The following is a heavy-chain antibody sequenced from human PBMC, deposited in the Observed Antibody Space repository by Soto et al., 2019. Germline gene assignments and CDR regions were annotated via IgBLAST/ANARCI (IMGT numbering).Heavy chain of an antibody. CDR3: ARGGQWLGNNWFDP. CDR2: INHSGST. D-gene: IGHD6-19*01. Sequence: KPSETLSLTCAVYGGSFSGYYWSWIRQPPGKGLEWIGEINHSGSTNYNPSLKSRVTISVDTSKNQFSLKLSSVTAADTAVYYCARGGQWLGNNWFDPWGQGTLVTVSS. V-gene: IGHV4-34*01. J-gene: IGHJ5*02. CDR1: GGSFSGYY.